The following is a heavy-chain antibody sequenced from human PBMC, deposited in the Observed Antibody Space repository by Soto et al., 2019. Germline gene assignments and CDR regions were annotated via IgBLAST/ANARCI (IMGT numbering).Heavy chain of an antibody. J-gene: IGHJ4*02. CDR3: ARRIVSTETFDY. D-gene: IGHD5-12*01. CDR2: VYYTGIA. Sequence: QVQLQESGPGLVKPSETLSLTCTVSGGSLTSYYWSWIRQPPGKGLEWIGFVYYTGIARYNPSLKSRVXXXVXXSKTQFSLKLTSVTAADTAIYYCARRIVSTETFDYWGQGTLVTVSS. V-gene: IGHV4-59*08. CDR1: GGSLTSYY.